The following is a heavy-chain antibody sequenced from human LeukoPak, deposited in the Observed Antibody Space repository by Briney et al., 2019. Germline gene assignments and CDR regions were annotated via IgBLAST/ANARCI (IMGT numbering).Heavy chain of an antibody. CDR2: ISCSSSYI. Sequence: AGGSLRLSCAASGFTFSSYSMNWVRQAPGKGLEWVSSISCSSSYIYYADSVKGRFTISRDNAKNSLYLQMNSLRAEDTAVYYCARTITSGYYDFWSGYYAHYYFDYWGQGTLVTVSS. CDR3: ARTITSGYYDFWSGYYAHYYFDY. V-gene: IGHV3-21*01. D-gene: IGHD3-3*01. J-gene: IGHJ4*02. CDR1: GFTFSSYS.